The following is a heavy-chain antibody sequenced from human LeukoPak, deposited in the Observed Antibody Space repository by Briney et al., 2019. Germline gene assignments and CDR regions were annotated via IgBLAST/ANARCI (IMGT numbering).Heavy chain of an antibody. CDR2: IIPIFGTA. V-gene: IGHV1-69*06. D-gene: IGHD5-24*01. J-gene: IGHJ4*02. CDR1: GGTFSSYA. Sequence: ASVKVSCKASGGTFSSYAISWVRQAPGQGLEWMGGIIPIFGTANYAQKFQGRVTITADKSTSTAYMELSSLRSEDTAVYYCARVRGDGYNHGAYFDYWGQGTLVTVSS. CDR3: ARVRGDGYNHGAYFDY.